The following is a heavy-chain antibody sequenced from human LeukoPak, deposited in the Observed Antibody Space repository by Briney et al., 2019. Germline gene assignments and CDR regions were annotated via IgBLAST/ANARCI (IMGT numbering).Heavy chain of an antibody. CDR1: GFTFSNAW. V-gene: IGHV3-15*01. Sequence: GGSLRLSCAASGFTFSNAWMSWVRQAPGKGLEWVGRIKSKTDGGTTDYAAPVKGRFTISRDDSKNTLYLQMDSLKTEDTAVYYCTTSWLVPAAPFDYWGQGTLVTVSS. CDR2: IKSKTDGGTT. D-gene: IGHD2-2*01. J-gene: IGHJ4*02. CDR3: TTSWLVPAAPFDY.